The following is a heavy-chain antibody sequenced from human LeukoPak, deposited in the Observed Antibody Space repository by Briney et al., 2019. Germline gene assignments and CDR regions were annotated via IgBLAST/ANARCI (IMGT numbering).Heavy chain of an antibody. D-gene: IGHD2-15*01. CDR3: ARGSRGTVVVAASAFDI. CDR2: IYNSGNT. V-gene: IGHV4-30-4*01. Sequence: SETLSLTCAASGGSISSSSYYWGWIRQPPGKGPEGIGYIYNSGNTYYNPSLKSRVSISADTSENEFSLKLSSVSAADTAVYYCARGSRGTVVVAASAFDIWGQGTFLTVSS. J-gene: IGHJ3*02. CDR1: GGSISSSSYY.